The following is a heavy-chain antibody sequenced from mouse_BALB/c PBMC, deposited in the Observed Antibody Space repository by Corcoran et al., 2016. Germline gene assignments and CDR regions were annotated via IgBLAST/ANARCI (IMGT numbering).Heavy chain of an antibody. CDR1: GYTFTNYG. Sequence: QIQLVQSGPELKKPGETVKISCKASGYTFTNYGMNWVKQAPGKGLKGMGWINTYTGGPTYADDFKGRFAFSLETSASTAYLQINNLKNEDTATYFCAREPYAMDYWGQGTSVTVSS. CDR3: AREPYAMDY. CDR2: INTYTGGP. V-gene: IGHV9-3-1*01. J-gene: IGHJ4*01.